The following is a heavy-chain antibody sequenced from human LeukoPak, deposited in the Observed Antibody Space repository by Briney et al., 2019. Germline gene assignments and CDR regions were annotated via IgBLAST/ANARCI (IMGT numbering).Heavy chain of an antibody. CDR3: AKELNYYYMDV. V-gene: IGHV3-30*02. J-gene: IGHJ6*03. CDR2: IQYDGSNE. CDR1: GFTFSSYG. Sequence: GGSLRLSCAASGFTFSSYGMHWVRQAPGKGLEWVTFIQYDGSNENYADTVKGRFTISRDNSKDTLFLQMNSLRAEDTAVYYCAKELNYYYMDVWGKGTTVTISS.